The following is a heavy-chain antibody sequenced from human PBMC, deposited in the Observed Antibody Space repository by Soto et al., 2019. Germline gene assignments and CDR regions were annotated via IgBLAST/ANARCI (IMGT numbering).Heavy chain of an antibody. CDR1: GFTFSNYA. CDR2: ISGSGGWT. V-gene: IGHV3-23*01. D-gene: IGHD6-6*01. J-gene: IGHJ5*02. CDR3: AKKGGSSTPGNWFDA. Sequence: EVQVLESGGGLVEPGGSLRLSCVASGFTFSNYAINWVRQAPGKGLEWVSIISGSGGWTDYADSVKGRFTISRDNSKNTLYLQMRSLTAEDTAVYYCAKKGGSSTPGNWFDAWGLGTLVTVSS.